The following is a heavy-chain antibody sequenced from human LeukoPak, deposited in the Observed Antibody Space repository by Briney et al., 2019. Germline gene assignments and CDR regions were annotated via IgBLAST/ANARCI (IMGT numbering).Heavy chain of an antibody. V-gene: IGHV3-23*01. D-gene: IGHD6-19*01. CDR3: AKDGGIAVAGTFGH. Sequence: GGSLRLSCAASGFTFSSYAMSWVRQAPGKGLEWVSAISGSGGSTYYADSVKGRFTISGDNSKNTLYLQMNSLRAEDTAVYYCAKDGGIAVAGTFGHWGQGTLVTVSS. J-gene: IGHJ4*02. CDR1: GFTFSSYA. CDR2: ISGSGGST.